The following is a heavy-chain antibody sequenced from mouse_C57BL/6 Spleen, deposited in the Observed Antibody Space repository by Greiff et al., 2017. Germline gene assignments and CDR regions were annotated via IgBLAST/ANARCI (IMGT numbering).Heavy chain of an antibody. J-gene: IGHJ4*01. CDR2: IDPSDSYT. Sequence: QVQLQQPGAELVKPGASVKLSCTASGSTFTSYWMQWVKQRPGQGLEWIGEIDPSDSYTNYNQKFKGKATLTVDTSSSTAYMQLSSLTSEDSAVYYCARAGRRTLYYYAMDYWGQGTSVTVSS. CDR1: GSTFTSYW. D-gene: IGHD2-12*01. V-gene: IGHV1-50*01. CDR3: ARAGRRTLYYYAMDY.